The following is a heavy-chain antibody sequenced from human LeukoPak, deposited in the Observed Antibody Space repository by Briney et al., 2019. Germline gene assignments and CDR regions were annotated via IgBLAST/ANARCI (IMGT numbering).Heavy chain of an antibody. CDR2: ISSSGSTI. Sequence: GGSLRLSCAASGFTFSSYEMNWVRQAPGKGLEWVSYISSSGSTIYCADSVKGRFTISRDNAKNSLYLQMNSLRAEDTAVYYCASIAVAGTGDYYYMDVWGKGTTVTVSS. J-gene: IGHJ6*03. D-gene: IGHD6-19*01. CDR3: ASIAVAGTGDYYYMDV. CDR1: GFTFSSYE. V-gene: IGHV3-48*03.